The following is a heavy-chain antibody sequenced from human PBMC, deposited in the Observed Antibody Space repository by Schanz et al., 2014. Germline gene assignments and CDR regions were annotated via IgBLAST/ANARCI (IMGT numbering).Heavy chain of an antibody. V-gene: IGHV1-69*02. CDR2: IIPILGIT. J-gene: IGHJ3*02. CDR3: ARGLGDERWLDLNEAFDI. Sequence: QVQLVQSGAEVMKPGSSVKVSCKASGGTFSSSTLTWVRQAPGQGLEWMGRIIPILGITNVAQTFQDRVTITADKSTSTAYMELSSLRSEDTAVYYCARGLGDERWLDLNEAFDIWGQGTIVTVSS. D-gene: IGHD6-19*01. CDR1: GGTFSSST.